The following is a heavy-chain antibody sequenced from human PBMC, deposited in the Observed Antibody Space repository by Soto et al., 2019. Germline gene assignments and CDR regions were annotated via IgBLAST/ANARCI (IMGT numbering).Heavy chain of an antibody. CDR2: ISAYNGNT. J-gene: IGHJ6*02. CDR3: ARMGGGYQLLYGRYYYYGMDV. V-gene: IGHV1-18*04. D-gene: IGHD2-2*02. Sequence: SLKVSCKASGYTFTSYGISWVRQAPVQGLDWMGWISAYNGNTNYAQKLQGRVTMTTDTSTSTAYMELRSLRSEDTDVYYCARMGGGYQLLYGRYYYYGMDVWGQGTTVTVSS. CDR1: GYTFTSYG.